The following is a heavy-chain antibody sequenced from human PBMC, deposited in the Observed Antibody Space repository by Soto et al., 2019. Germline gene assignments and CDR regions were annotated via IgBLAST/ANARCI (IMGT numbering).Heavy chain of an antibody. J-gene: IGHJ4*02. CDR2: IAGSGGTT. CDR1: GFIFSTYA. Sequence: GGSLRLSCAASGFIFSTYAMTWVRQAPGKGLEWVSAIAGSGGTTYYADSVKGRFTISRDNSKNTLSLQMSSLRAEDTAVYYCAKSVESGAGYYFDYWGQGTLVTVSS. V-gene: IGHV3-23*01. D-gene: IGHD2-15*01. CDR3: AKSVESGAGYYFDY.